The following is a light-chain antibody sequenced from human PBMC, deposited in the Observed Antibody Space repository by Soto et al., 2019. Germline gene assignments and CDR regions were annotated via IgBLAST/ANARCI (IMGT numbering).Light chain of an antibody. CDR1: TGIRND. Sequence: DIRMPKSPSSLQASVGDRVPFTARAITGIRNDLGWYQHKPGKAPKRLIYAASSLQSGVPSRFSGSGSGTEFTLTISSLQPEDFATYYCLQHNSYPLTFGGGTKVEIK. CDR3: LQHNSYPLT. J-gene: IGKJ4*01. CDR2: AAS. V-gene: IGKV1-17*01.